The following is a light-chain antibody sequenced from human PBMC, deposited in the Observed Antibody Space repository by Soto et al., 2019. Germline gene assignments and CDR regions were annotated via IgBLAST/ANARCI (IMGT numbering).Light chain of an antibody. J-gene: IGKJ1*01. V-gene: IGKV3-20*01. CDR3: QQHGSSPPSWT. CDR1: QSVSSSY. CDR2: GAS. Sequence: ETALTQSPGTLSLSPEERATLFCRASQSVSSSYLAWYQQKPGQAPRLLIYGASSRATGIPDSFSGSGSGTDFTLSISRLEPEDFAVYYCQQHGSSPPSWTFGQGTQGEIK.